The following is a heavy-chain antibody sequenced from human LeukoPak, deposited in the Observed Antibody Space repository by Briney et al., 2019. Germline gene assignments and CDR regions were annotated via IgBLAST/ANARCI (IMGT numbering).Heavy chain of an antibody. CDR2: ISSSSTTI. J-gene: IGHJ4*02. V-gene: IGHV3-48*02. CDR3: ARGSVGEF. D-gene: IGHD3-16*01. CDR1: GFTFSSYS. Sequence: PGGSLRLSCAASGFTFSSYSMKWVRQAPGKGLEWVSYISSSSTTIHYADSVKGRFTISRDNAKNSLYLQMISLRDEDTAVYYCARGSVGEFWDQGTLVTVSS.